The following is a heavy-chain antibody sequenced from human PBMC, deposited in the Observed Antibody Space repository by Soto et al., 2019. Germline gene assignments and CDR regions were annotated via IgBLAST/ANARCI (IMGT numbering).Heavy chain of an antibody. Sequence: SETLSLTCSVSGGSISSGYYYWRWIRQPTGKGLEWIGYIYYSGNTYYTPSLKSRLIISIDTSKSQFSLKVGSETAADTAVYYSVSSSLSGMDVWGQGTTVTVSS. V-gene: IGHV4-30-4*01. CDR3: VSSSLSGMDV. CDR1: GGSISSGYYY. J-gene: IGHJ6*02. D-gene: IGHD2-2*01. CDR2: IYYSGNT.